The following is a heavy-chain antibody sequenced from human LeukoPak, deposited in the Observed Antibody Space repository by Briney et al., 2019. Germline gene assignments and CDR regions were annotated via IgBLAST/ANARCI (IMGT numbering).Heavy chain of an antibody. CDR3: ARRRSSWPYYYYMDV. D-gene: IGHD6-13*01. CDR2: IYYSGST. CDR1: GGSISSSSYY. Sequence: SETLSLTCTVSGGSISSSSYYWGWIRQPPGKGLEWIGSIYYSGSTYYNPSLKSRVTISVDTSKNQFSLKLSSVTAADTAVYYCARRRSSWPYYYYMDVWGKGTTVTVSS. J-gene: IGHJ6*03. V-gene: IGHV4-39*01.